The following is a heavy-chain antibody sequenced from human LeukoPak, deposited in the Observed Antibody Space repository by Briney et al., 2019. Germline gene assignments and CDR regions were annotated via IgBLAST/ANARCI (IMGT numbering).Heavy chain of an antibody. D-gene: IGHD6-19*01. CDR1: GFTFSNYA. CDR3: ARDRAYSSGWLY. J-gene: IGHJ4*02. CDR2: ISGSGNST. V-gene: IGHV3-23*01. Sequence: PGGSLRLSCAASGFTFSNYAIGWVRQAPGKVLGWVSGISGSGNSTYYADSVKGRFTISRHNAKNSLCLQMNSLRAEDTAVYYCARDRAYSSGWLYWGQGTLVTVSS.